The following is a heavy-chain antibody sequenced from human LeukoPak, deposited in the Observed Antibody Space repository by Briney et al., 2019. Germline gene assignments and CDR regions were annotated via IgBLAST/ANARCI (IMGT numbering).Heavy chain of an antibody. V-gene: IGHV1-69*05. J-gene: IGHJ6*03. Sequence: GASVKVSCKASGGTFSSYAISWVRQAPGQGLEWMGGIIPIFGTANYAQKFQGRVTITTDESTSTAYMELSSLRSEDTAVYYCATASYSSSKQGGYYYYYMDVWGKGTTVTVSS. CDR1: GGTFSSYA. CDR3: ATASYSSSKQGGYYYYYMDV. D-gene: IGHD6-13*01. CDR2: IIPIFGTA.